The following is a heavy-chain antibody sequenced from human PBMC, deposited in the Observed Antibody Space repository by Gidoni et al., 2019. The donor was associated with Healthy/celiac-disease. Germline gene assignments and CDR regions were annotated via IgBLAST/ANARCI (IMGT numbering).Heavy chain of an antibody. CDR1: GFPFSSYG. J-gene: IGHJ6*02. V-gene: IGHV3-30*18. Sequence: QVQLVESGGGVVQPWRSLRLSCAAPGFPFSSYGMHRVRQAPGKGLEWVAVISYDGSNKYYADSVKGRFTISRDNSKNTLYLQMNSLRAEDTAVYYCAKEVNYDFWSGADYYGMDVWGQGTTVTVSS. CDR3: AKEVNYDFWSGADYYGMDV. D-gene: IGHD3-3*01. CDR2: ISYDGSNK.